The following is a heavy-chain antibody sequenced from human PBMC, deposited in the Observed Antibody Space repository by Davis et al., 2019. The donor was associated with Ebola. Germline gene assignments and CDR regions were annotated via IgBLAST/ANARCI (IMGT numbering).Heavy chain of an antibody. J-gene: IGHJ4*02. V-gene: IGHV3-23*01. CDR1: GFTFSSYA. D-gene: IGHD3-16*01. CDR2: ISGSGGST. Sequence: GGSLRLSCAASGFTFSSYAMNWVRQAPGKGLECVSAISGSGGSTFYADSVKGRFTISRDNSKNTLYLQMNSLRAEDTAVYYCAKDRFRMGAPFDYWGQGTLVTVSS. CDR3: AKDRFRMGAPFDY.